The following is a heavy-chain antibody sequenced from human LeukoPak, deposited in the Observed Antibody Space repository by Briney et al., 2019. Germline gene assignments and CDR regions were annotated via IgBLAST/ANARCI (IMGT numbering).Heavy chain of an antibody. J-gene: IGHJ4*02. Sequence: GGSLRLSCAVSGFTFRTFWMAWVRQAPGKGLEWVATIKQGGYEKHYVDSVRGRFTISRDNAKNLLYLQMNSLRVEDTAVYHCVDGESLLYWGQGTLVSVSS. CDR1: GFTFRTFW. V-gene: IGHV3-7*03. CDR3: VDGESLLY. D-gene: IGHD3-10*01. CDR2: IKQGGYEK.